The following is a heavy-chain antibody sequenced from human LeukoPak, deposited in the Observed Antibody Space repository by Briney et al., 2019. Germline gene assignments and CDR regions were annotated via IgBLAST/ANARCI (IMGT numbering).Heavy chain of an antibody. J-gene: IGHJ5*02. CDR2: INHSGST. CDR3: ARSPLIVLMVYAVRRWFDP. CDR1: GGSFSGYY. D-gene: IGHD2-8*01. Sequence: SETLSLTCAVYGGSFSGYYWSWIRQPPGKGLEWIGEINHSGSTNYNPSLKSRVTISVDTSKNQFSLKLSSVTAADTAGYYCARSPLIVLMVYAVRRWFDPWGQGTLVTVSS. V-gene: IGHV4-34*01.